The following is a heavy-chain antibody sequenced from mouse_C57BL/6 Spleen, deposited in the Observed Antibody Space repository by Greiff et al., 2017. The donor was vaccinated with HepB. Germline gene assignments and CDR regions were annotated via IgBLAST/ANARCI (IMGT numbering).Heavy chain of an antibody. V-gene: IGHV2-2*01. Sequence: VQGVESGPGLVQPSQSLSITCTVSGFSLTSYGVHWVRQSPGKGLEWLGVIWSGGSTDYNAAFISRLSISKDNSKSQVFFKMNSLQADDTAIYYCARNKYYGSSYYAMDYWGQGTSVTVSS. CDR2: IWSGGST. D-gene: IGHD1-1*01. CDR1: GFSLTSYG. J-gene: IGHJ4*01. CDR3: ARNKYYGSSYYAMDY.